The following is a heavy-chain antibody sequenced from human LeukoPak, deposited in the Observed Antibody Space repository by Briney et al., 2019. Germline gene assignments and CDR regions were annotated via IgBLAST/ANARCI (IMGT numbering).Heavy chain of an antibody. CDR1: GFTFSSYA. Sequence: GGSLRLSCAASGFTFSSYAMSWVRQAPGKGLEWVSAISGSGGSTYYADSVKGRFTISRDNSKNTLYLQMNSLRAEDTAVYYCAKAYLYCSSTSCPSGPRYFGMDVWGKGTTVTVSS. J-gene: IGHJ6*04. D-gene: IGHD2-2*01. V-gene: IGHV3-23*01. CDR2: ISGSGGST. CDR3: AKAYLYCSSTSCPSGPRYFGMDV.